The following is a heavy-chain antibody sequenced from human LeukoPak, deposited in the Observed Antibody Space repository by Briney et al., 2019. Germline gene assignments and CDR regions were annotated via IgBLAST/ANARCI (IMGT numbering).Heavy chain of an antibody. CDR2: IYPDDSNT. J-gene: IGHJ5*02. CDR1: GYSFTNYW. D-gene: IGHD3-3*01. CDR3: ARQSITIFGVPRGWFDP. Sequence: GESLKISCKGSGYSFTNYWIGWVRQMPGKDLEWMGIIYPDDSNTKYSPSFQGLVTISADKSISTAYLQWSSLKASDTAMYYCARQSITIFGVPRGWFDPWGQGTLVTVSS. V-gene: IGHV5-51*01.